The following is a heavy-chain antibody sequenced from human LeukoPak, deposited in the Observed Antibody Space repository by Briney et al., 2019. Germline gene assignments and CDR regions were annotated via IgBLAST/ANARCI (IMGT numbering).Heavy chain of an antibody. Sequence: GGSLRLSCAASGFTFSSYAMSWVRQAPGKGLEWVSYISSSSSTIYYADSVKGRFTISRDNAKNSLYLQMNSLRAEDTAVYYCARISSGWLPHFDYWGQGTLVTVSS. J-gene: IGHJ4*02. CDR2: ISSSSSTI. CDR1: GFTFSSYA. D-gene: IGHD6-19*01. CDR3: ARISSGWLPHFDY. V-gene: IGHV3-48*01.